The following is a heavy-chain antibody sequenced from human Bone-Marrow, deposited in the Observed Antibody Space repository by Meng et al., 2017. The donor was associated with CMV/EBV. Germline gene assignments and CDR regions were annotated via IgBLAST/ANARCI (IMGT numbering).Heavy chain of an antibody. CDR1: GVTFRKTG. J-gene: IGHJ4*02. D-gene: IGHD3-10*01. Sequence: GGSLRLSCAVSGVTFRKTGMSWLRQVPGKGPEWVADMSGNGREIYYVDSVKGRITVSRDNAKNLLFLQMNSLRVEDTAVYYCARSQKDGSGIYWGQGSLVTVYS. CDR2: MSGNGREI. V-gene: IGHV3-7*01. CDR3: ARSQKDGSGIY.